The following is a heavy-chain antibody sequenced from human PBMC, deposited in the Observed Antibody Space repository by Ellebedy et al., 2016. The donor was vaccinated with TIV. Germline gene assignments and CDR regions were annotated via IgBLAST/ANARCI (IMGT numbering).Heavy chain of an antibody. V-gene: IGHV5-51*01. J-gene: IGHJ5*02. CDR1: GYSFTNYW. D-gene: IGHD2-2*01. CDR3: ARRALMGTSSPRGSFDP. Sequence: GESLKISCKASGYSFTNYWIGWVRQMPGKGLECMGLIYPGDSDTRYSPSFQGKVTISADKSITTAYLQWRSLKASDTAMYYCARRALMGTSSPRGSFDPWGQGTLVAVSS. CDR2: IYPGDSDT.